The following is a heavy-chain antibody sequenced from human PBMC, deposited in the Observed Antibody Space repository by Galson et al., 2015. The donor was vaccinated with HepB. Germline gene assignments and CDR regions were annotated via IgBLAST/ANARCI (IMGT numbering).Heavy chain of an antibody. D-gene: IGHD3-9*01. CDR3: ARQNDILTGLKFDYYGMDV. V-gene: IGHV5-51*01. J-gene: IGHJ6*02. CDR2: IYPGDSDT. Sequence: QSGAEVKKPGESLKISCKGSGYSFTSYWIGWVRQMPGKGLEWMGIIYPGDSDTRYSPSFQGQVTISADKSISTAYLQWSSLKASDTAMYYCARQNDILTGLKFDYYGMDVWGQGTTVTVSS. CDR1: GYSFTSYW.